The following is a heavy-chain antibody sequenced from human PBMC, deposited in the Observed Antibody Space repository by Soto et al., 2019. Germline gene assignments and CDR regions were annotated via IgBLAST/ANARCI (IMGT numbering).Heavy chain of an antibody. CDR3: ASGNSVFFDYGDSSRISFHI. D-gene: IGHD4-17*01. J-gene: IGHJ3*02. Sequence: ASVKLSWEACGNTIASSAMHWGRQAPGQRLEWMGWINAGNGNTKYSQKFQGRVTITRDTSASTAYMELSSLRSEDTAVYYCASGNSVFFDYGDSSRISFHILRHATTVTV. CDR1: GNTIASSA. V-gene: IGHV1-3*01. CDR2: INAGNGNT.